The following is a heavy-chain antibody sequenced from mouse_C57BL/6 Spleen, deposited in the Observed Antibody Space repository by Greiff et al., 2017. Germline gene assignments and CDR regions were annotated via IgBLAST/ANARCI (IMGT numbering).Heavy chain of an antibody. CDR2: IYPGDGDT. J-gene: IGHJ3*01. Sequence: QVQLQQSGPELVKPGASVKISCKASGYAFSSSWMNWVKQRPGKGLEWIGRIYPGDGDTNYNGKFKGKATMTADKSSSTAYMQLSSLTSEDCAVYICARGDGNSWFADWGQGTLVTVSA. V-gene: IGHV1-82*01. CDR3: ARGDGNSWFAD. CDR1: GYAFSSSW. D-gene: IGHD2-1*01.